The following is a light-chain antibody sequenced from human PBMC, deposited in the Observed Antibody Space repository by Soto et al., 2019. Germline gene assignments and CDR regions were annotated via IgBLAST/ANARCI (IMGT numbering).Light chain of an antibody. CDR2: AAS. J-gene: IGKJ3*01. Sequence: EIVLTQSPGTLSLSPGKRATLSCRTSQSINSRYLAWYQQKPGQAPRLLIYAASSRATGIPDRFSGSGSGTDFTLTISRLEPEDFAVYYCQQFGSSPGFTFGPGTKVDIK. V-gene: IGKV3-20*01. CDR1: QSINSRY. CDR3: QQFGSSPGFT.